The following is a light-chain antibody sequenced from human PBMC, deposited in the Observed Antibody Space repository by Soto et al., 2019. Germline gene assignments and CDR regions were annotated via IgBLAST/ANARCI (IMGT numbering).Light chain of an antibody. V-gene: IGKV3-11*01. CDR3: QQRSNWPPLT. CDR1: QSVSSY. Sequence: PATLPLSPGERSTLSCIASQSVSSYLAWYQQKPGQAPRLLIYDASNRATGIPARFSGSGSGTDFTLTISSLVPEDFAVYYCQQRSNWPPLTFGGGTKVDI. J-gene: IGKJ4*01. CDR2: DAS.